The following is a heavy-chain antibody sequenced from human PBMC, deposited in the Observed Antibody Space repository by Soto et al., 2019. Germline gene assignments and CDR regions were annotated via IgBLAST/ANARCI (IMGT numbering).Heavy chain of an antibody. D-gene: IGHD3-9*01. CDR2: INPSGGST. Sequence: ASVKVSCKASGYTFTSYYMHWVRQAPGQGLEWMGIINPSGGSTSYAQKFQGRVTMTRDTSTSTVYMELSSLRSDDTAVYYCARDELSADILTGYYPLGYWGQGTLVTVSS. CDR1: GYTFTSYY. V-gene: IGHV1-46*01. J-gene: IGHJ4*02. CDR3: ARDELSADILTGYYPLGY.